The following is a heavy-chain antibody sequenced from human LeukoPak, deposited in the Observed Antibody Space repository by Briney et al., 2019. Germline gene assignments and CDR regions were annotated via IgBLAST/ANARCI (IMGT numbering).Heavy chain of an antibody. V-gene: IGHV1-46*01. D-gene: IGHD3-3*01. Sequence: ASVKVSCKASGYTFTSYYMHWVRQAPGQGLEWMGIINPSGGSTSYAQKFQGRVTMTRDMSTSTVYMELSSLRSEDTAVYYCARDYYDFWSGYYDYYYYMDVWGKGTTVTVSS. CDR3: ARDYYDFWSGYYDYYYYMDV. CDR1: GYTFTSYY. J-gene: IGHJ6*03. CDR2: INPSGGST.